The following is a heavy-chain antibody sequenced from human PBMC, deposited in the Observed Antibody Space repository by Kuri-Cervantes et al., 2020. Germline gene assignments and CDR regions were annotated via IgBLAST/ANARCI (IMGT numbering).Heavy chain of an antibody. CDR2: ISYDGSEK. CDR3: ARGGGYGDGLIRYYYYYGMDV. J-gene: IGHJ6*02. CDR1: GFTFSNAW. Sequence: GGSLRLSCAASGFTFSNAWMSWVRQAPGKGLEWVAVISYDGSEKYYVDSVKGRFTISRDNAKNSLYLQMNSLRAEDTAVYYCARGGGYGDGLIRYYYYYGMDVWGQGTTVTVSS. D-gene: IGHD5-12*01. V-gene: IGHV3-7*01.